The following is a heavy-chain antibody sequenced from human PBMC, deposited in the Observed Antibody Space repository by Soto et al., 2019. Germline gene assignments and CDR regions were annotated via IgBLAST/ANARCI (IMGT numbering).Heavy chain of an antibody. CDR2: IYYSGST. Sequence: SETLSLTCTVSGGSISSYYWSWIRQPPGKGLERIGYIYYSGSTNYNPSLKSRVTISVDTSKNQFSLKLSSVTAADTAVYYCARLRGYSYGDNYYYYYGMDVWGQGTTVTVSS. CDR3: ARLRGYSYGDNYYYYYGMDV. V-gene: IGHV4-59*01. D-gene: IGHD5-18*01. J-gene: IGHJ6*02. CDR1: GGSISSYY.